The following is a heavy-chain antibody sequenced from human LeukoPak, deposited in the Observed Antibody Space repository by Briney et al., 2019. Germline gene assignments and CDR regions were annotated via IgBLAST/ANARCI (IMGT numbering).Heavy chain of an antibody. CDR2: INPNSGDT. V-gene: IGHV1-2*06. J-gene: IGHJ4*02. Sequence: ASVKVYCKASGYTFTGYHMHWVRQAPGQGLEWMGRINPNSGDTNYAQKFQGRVTMTRDTSISTAYMELSRLRSDDTAVYYCARDYCSSTSCLFDYWGRGTLVTVSS. CDR3: ARDYCSSTSCLFDY. CDR1: GYTFTGYH. D-gene: IGHD2-2*01.